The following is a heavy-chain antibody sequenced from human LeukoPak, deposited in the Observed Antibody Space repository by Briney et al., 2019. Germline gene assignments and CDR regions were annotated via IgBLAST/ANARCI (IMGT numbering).Heavy chain of an antibody. J-gene: IGHJ6*03. CDR1: GVSISSSSYY. CDR2: IYYSGST. V-gene: IGHV4-39*01. D-gene: IGHD2-2*01. Sequence: PSETLSLTCTVSGVSISSSSYYWGWIRQPPGKVLECNGRIYYSGSTYYNPSLNSRVTISVETSNNQFSRNPSSVNAADTAVYYCARHALDCSSTSCPYYYYYYYMDVWGKGTTVTVSS. CDR3: ARHALDCSSTSCPYYYYYYYMDV.